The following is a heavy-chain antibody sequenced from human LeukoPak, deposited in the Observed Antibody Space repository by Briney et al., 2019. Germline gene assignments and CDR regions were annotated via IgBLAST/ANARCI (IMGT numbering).Heavy chain of an antibody. V-gene: IGHV1-2*02. Sequence: GASVKVSCKASGYTFTGYYMHWVRQAPGQGLEWMGWINPNSGGTNYAQKFQGRVTMTRDTSISTAYMELSRLRSDDTAVYYCARGAGSGDTYYDFWSGYYLFGMDVWGKGTTVTVSS. CDR3: ARGAGSGDTYYDFWSGYYLFGMDV. J-gene: IGHJ6*04. CDR2: INPNSGGT. D-gene: IGHD3-3*01. CDR1: GYTFTGYY.